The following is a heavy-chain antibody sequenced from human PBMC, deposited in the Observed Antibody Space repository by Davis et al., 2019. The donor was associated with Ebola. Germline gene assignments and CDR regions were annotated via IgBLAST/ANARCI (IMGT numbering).Heavy chain of an antibody. Sequence: SETLSLTCTVSGGSISSGGYYWSWIRQHPGKGLEWIGYIYYSGSTNYNPSLKSRVTISVDTSKNQFSLNLSSVTAADTAVYYCARRTGRRYCSSTSCYDYYYGMDVWGQGTTVTVSS. V-gene: IGHV4-61*08. CDR1: GGSISSGGYY. D-gene: IGHD2-2*01. J-gene: IGHJ6*02. CDR2: IYYSGST. CDR3: ARRTGRRYCSSTSCYDYYYGMDV.